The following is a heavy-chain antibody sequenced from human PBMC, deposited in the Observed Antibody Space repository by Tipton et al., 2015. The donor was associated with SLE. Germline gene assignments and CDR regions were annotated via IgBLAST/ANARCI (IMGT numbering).Heavy chain of an antibody. Sequence: TLSLTCNVSVDSISPYYWSWIRQPAGKGLEWIGRIYTSGATDDNPSLKSRVTMSVDMSKNQIFLKMTSVTAADSAVYFCARVWLNNAFDIWGQGTRVTVSS. CDR2: IYTSGAT. J-gene: IGHJ3*02. D-gene: IGHD2/OR15-2a*01. V-gene: IGHV4-4*07. CDR3: ARVWLNNAFDI. CDR1: VDSISPYY.